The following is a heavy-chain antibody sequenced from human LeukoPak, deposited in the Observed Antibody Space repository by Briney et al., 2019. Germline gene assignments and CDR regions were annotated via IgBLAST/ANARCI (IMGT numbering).Heavy chain of an antibody. CDR2: INHDGGDK. CDR3: AITGGPTVTAFDL. Sequence: GGSLRLSCVASGFIFRNYWRSWVRQAPGKGLEWVANINHDGGDKNYVDSVKGRFTISRDNAKSSLYLQMNSLRVEDTAVYYCAITGGPTVTAFDLWGQGILVTVSS. D-gene: IGHD4-17*01. J-gene: IGHJ4*02. CDR1: GFIFRNYW. V-gene: IGHV3-7*02.